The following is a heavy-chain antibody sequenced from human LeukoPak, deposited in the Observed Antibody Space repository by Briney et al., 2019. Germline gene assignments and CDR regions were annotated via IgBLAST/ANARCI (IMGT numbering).Heavy chain of an antibody. D-gene: IGHD3-3*01. Sequence: GGSLRLSCAASGFTFSDYYMSWIRQAPGKGLEWVSYISSSGSTMYYADSVKGRFTISRDNAKNSLYLQMNSLRADDTAVYYCANFWSGYSPFDYWGQGTLVTVSP. J-gene: IGHJ4*02. CDR2: ISSSGSTM. CDR3: ANFWSGYSPFDY. CDR1: GFTFSDYY. V-gene: IGHV3-11*04.